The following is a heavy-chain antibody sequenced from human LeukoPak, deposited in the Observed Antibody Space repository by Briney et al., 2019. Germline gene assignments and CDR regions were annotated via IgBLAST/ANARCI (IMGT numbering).Heavy chain of an antibody. J-gene: IGHJ4*02. CDR1: GGSISSYY. CDR3: ARGAGGATEVYYFDY. D-gene: IGHD1-26*01. V-gene: IGHV4-4*07. CDR2: IYTSGST. Sequence: SETLSLTCTVSGGSISSYYWSWIRQPAGKGLEWIGRIYTSGSTNYNPSLKSRVTMSVDTSKNQFSPKLSSVTAADTAVYYCARGAGGATEVYYFDYWGQGTLVTVSS.